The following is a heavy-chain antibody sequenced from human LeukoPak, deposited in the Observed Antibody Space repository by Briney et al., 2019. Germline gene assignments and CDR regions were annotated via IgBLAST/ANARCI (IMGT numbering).Heavy chain of an antibody. D-gene: IGHD3-10*01. Sequence: SETLSLTCTLSGGSISSSSYYWGGIRQPPGKGLEWIGSIYYSGSTYYNPSLKSRVTISVDTSKNQFSLKLSSVTAADTAVYYCARSRTYYYGSGSYRFDYWGQGTLVTVSS. V-gene: IGHV4-39*01. J-gene: IGHJ4*02. CDR3: ARSRTYYYGSGSYRFDY. CDR2: IYYSGST. CDR1: GGSISSSSYY.